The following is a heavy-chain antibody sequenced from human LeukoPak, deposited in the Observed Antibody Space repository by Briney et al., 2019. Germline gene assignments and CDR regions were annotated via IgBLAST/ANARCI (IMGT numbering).Heavy chain of an antibody. V-gene: IGHV4-61*02. Sequence: SETLSLTCTVSGGSISSGSYYWGWIRRPAGKGLEWIGRIYTSGTTHYNPSLKSRVTMSVDTSKNQFSLKLSSVTAADTAAYYCARLSTVTTSFDYWGQGTLVTVSS. CDR3: ARLSTVTTSFDY. D-gene: IGHD4-17*01. CDR2: IYTSGTT. J-gene: IGHJ4*02. CDR1: GGSISSGSYY.